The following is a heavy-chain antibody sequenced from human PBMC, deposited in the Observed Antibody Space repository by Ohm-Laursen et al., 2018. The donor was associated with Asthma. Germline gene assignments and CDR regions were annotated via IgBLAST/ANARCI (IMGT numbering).Heavy chain of an antibody. V-gene: IGHV3-30-3*01. CDR2: ISYDGSNK. Sequence: SLRLSCTASGFTFSSYAMHWVRQAPGKGLEWVAVISYDGSNKYYADSVKGRFTISRDNSKNTLYLQMNSLRPDDTAFYYCTKGRLSIVGTNFDYWGQGTQVTVSS. D-gene: IGHD5-12*01. CDR3: TKGRLSIVGTNFDY. CDR1: GFTFSSYA. J-gene: IGHJ4*02.